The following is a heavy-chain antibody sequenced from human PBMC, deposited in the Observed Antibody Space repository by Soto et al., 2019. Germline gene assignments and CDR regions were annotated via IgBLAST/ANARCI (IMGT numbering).Heavy chain of an antibody. J-gene: IGHJ4*02. D-gene: IGHD3-10*01. V-gene: IGHV3-21*01. CDR1: GFTFSTYS. Sequence: EVQLVESGGGLVKPGGSLRVSCAASGFTFSTYSMNWVRQAPGKGLEWVSSISSRSDYIYYADSVKGRFTISRDNAKNSLYLQMNSLIAEDTAVYFCTRDGCASWNSGTFYTYYDYWGQGTLVTVSS. CDR2: ISSRSDYI. CDR3: TRDGCASWNSGTFYTYYDY.